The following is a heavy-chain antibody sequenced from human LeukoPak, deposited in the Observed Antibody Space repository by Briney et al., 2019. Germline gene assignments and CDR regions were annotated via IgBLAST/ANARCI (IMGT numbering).Heavy chain of an antibody. CDR3: ARDRQLWGLDY. Sequence: SETLSLTCTVSGGSISGYYWSWIRQPPGKGLEWIAYIYYNGISNYNPSLKSRVIISVDSSKNQFSLKLTSVTAADTAVYYCARDRQLWGLDYWGQGTLVTVSS. CDR2: IYYNGIS. D-gene: IGHD5-18*01. CDR1: GGSISGYY. V-gene: IGHV4-59*01. J-gene: IGHJ4*02.